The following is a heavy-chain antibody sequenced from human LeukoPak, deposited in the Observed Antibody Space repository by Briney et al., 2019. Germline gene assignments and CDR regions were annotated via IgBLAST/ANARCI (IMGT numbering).Heavy chain of an antibody. V-gene: IGHV1-18*01. Sequence: VASVKVSFKASGYTFTSYGISWVRPAPGQGLEWMGWISAYNGNTNYAQKLQGRVTMTTDTSTSTAYMELRSLRSDDTAVYYCASGHCSSTSCYLYYYMDVWGKGTTVTVSS. D-gene: IGHD2-2*03. J-gene: IGHJ6*03. CDR2: ISAYNGNT. CDR1: GYTFTSYG. CDR3: ASGHCSSTSCYLYYYMDV.